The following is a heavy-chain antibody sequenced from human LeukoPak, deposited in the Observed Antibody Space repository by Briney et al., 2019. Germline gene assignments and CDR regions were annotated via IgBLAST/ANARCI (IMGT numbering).Heavy chain of an antibody. CDR2: IKQDGIET. CDR1: GFTFTNYW. D-gene: IGHD4-17*01. J-gene: IGHJ4*02. Sequence: GGSLRLSCAASGFTFTNYWINWVRQAPGKGLEWVANIKQDGIETNYLHSVKGRFTISRDNAKNSAYLQLNSLRAEDTAVYYCAKGYYGDFREGVYFDYWGQGTLVTVSS. V-gene: IGHV3-7*03. CDR3: AKGYYGDFREGVYFDY.